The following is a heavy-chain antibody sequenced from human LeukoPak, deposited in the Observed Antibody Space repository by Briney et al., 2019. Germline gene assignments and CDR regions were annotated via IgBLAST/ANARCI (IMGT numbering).Heavy chain of an antibody. J-gene: IGHJ5*02. CDR1: GGSISSYY. D-gene: IGHD3-3*01. CDR3: ARAFTNPNYDFWSGYPQTNWFDP. Sequence: SETLSLTCTVSGGSISSYYWSWIRQPAGKGLEWIGRIYTSGSTNYNPSLKSRVTMSVDTSKNQFSLKLSSVTAADTAVYYCARAFTNPNYDFWSGYPQTNWFDPWGQGTLVTVSS. V-gene: IGHV4-4*07. CDR2: IYTSGST.